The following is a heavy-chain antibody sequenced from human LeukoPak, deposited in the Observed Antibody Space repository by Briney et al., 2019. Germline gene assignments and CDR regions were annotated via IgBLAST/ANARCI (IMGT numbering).Heavy chain of an antibody. CDR2: ISYDGSNR. D-gene: IGHD3-10*01. CDR3: ARELGDGSGSSDY. J-gene: IGHJ4*02. Sequence: QPGRSLRLSCAASGFTFSNYAMYWVRQAPGKGLEWVAVISYDGSNRYYADSVKGRFTISRDNSKNTLYLQMNSLRVEDTAVYYCARELGDGSGSSDYWGQGTLVTVSS. CDR1: GFTFSNYA. V-gene: IGHV3-30-3*01.